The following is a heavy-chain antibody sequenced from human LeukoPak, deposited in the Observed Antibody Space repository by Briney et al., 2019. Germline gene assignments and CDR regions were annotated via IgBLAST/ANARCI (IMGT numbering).Heavy chain of an antibody. J-gene: IGHJ5*02. CDR3: ARDNWNDAPGGFDP. V-gene: IGHV3-21*01. CDR1: EFTVSSYS. D-gene: IGHD1-20*01. Sequence: GGSLRLSCAASEFTVSSYSMNWVRQAPGKGLEWASSITRSSSSTYYTDSVRDRFTIPRDNAKNSLYLQMNSLRAEDTAVYYCARDNWNDAPGGFDPWGQGTLVTVSS. CDR2: ITRSSSST.